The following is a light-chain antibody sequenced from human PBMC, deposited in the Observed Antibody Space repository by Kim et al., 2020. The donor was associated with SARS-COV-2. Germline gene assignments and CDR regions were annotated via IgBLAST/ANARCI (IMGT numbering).Light chain of an antibody. CDR1: SSNIGAGYD. J-gene: IGLJ3*02. CDR3: QSYDNSLSAWV. CDR2: GNS. Sequence: QRVPISCTGSSSNIGAGYDVHWYQQLPGTAPNLLIYGNSNRPSGVPDRFSGSKSGTSASLAITGLQAEDEADYYCQSYDNSLSAWVFGGGTNLTGL. V-gene: IGLV1-40*01.